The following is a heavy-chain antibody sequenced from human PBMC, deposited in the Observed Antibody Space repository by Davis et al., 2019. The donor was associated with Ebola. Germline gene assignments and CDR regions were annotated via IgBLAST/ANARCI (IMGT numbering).Heavy chain of an antibody. J-gene: IGHJ6*02. Sequence: GGSLRLSCKASGGTFSSYAISWVRQAPGQGLEWMGGIIPIFGTANYAQKFQGRVTITADESTSTAYMELSSLRSEDTAVYYCARDRKIVVVVAATTYYYYGMDVWGQGTTVTVSS. V-gene: IGHV1-69*01. CDR2: IIPIFGTA. D-gene: IGHD2-15*01. CDR3: ARDRKIVVVVAATTYYYYGMDV. CDR1: GGTFSSYA.